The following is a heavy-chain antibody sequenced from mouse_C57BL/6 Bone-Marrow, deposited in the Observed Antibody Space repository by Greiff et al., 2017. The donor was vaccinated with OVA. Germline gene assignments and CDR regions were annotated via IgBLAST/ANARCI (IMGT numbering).Heavy chain of an antibody. V-gene: IGHV1-53*01. Sequence: QVQLQQPGTELVKPGASVKLSCKASGYTFTSYWMHWVKQRPGQGLEWIGNLSPSNGGTNYNENFKSKATLTVDKSSSTAYMQLSSLPSKGSAVYYCAGTSPHYDYGTSWYFDVWGTGTTVTVSS. CDR1: GYTFTSYW. CDR3: AGTSPHYDYGTSWYFDV. J-gene: IGHJ1*03. CDR2: LSPSNGGT. D-gene: IGHD1-1*01.